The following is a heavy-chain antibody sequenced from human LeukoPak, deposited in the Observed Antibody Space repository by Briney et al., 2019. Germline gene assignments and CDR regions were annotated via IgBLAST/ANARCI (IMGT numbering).Heavy chain of an antibody. CDR3: ARDGSGINAFDI. Sequence: GGSLRLSCAASGFIFSDYVMNWVRQAPGKGLEWVSYISSSGSTIYYADSVKGRFTISRDNAKNSLYLQMNSLRAEDTAVYYCARDGSGINAFDIWGQGTMVTVSS. V-gene: IGHV3-48*03. J-gene: IGHJ3*02. CDR2: ISSSGSTI. D-gene: IGHD3-10*01. CDR1: GFIFSDYV.